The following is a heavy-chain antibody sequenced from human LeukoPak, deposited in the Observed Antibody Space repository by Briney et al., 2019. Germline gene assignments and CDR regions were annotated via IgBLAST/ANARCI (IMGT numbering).Heavy chain of an antibody. CDR3: ARDGHRRYHYDSSGREDAFDI. CDR1: GYTFTGYY. V-gene: IGHV1-18*04. CDR2: VSAYSGHT. J-gene: IGHJ3*02. D-gene: IGHD3-22*01. Sequence: ASVKVSCKASGYTFTGYYMYWVRQAPGQGLEWMGWVSAYSGHTKYAQKVQGRVTMTRDTSTSTAYMELRSLRSDDTAVYYCARDGHRRYHYDSSGREDAFDIWGQGTMVTVSS.